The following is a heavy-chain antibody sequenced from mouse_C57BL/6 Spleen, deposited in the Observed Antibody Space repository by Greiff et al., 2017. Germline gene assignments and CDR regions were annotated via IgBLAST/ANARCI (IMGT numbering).Heavy chain of an antibody. CDR1: GFTFTDYY. CDR2: IRNKANGYPT. V-gene: IGHV7-3*01. Sequence: EVKLMESGGGLVQPGGSLSLSCAASGFTFTDYYMSWVRQPPGTALEWLGFIRNKANGYPTEYSASVKGRFTISRDNSQSILYLQMNALRAEDSATYYCARYFTTVGDYFDYWGQGTTLTVSS. CDR3: ARYFTTVGDYFDY. D-gene: IGHD1-1*01. J-gene: IGHJ2*01.